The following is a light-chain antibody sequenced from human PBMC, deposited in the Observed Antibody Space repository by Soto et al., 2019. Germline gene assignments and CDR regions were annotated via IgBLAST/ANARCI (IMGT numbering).Light chain of an antibody. J-gene: IGLJ2*01. V-gene: IGLV2-23*01. CDR3: CSYAGSSTYVV. CDR1: SSDVGSYNL. Sequence: QSALTQPASVSGSPGQSITISCTGTSSDVGSYNLVSWYQQHPGKAPKLMIYEGSKRPSGVSNRISGSKSVNTAALTISGLEAEDEADYYCCSYAGSSTYVVFGGGTKLTVL. CDR2: EGS.